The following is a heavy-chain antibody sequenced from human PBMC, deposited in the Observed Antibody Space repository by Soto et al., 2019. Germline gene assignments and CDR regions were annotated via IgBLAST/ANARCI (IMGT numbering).Heavy chain of an antibody. Sequence: SETLCLTCAVSGGSISSSNLWSWVRQPPGKGLEWIGEIYHSGSTNYNPSLKSRVTISVDKSKNQFSLKLSSVTAADTAVYYCARGRGKERSSWYFGKTYYGMDVWGQGTTVTVSS. V-gene: IGHV4-4*02. J-gene: IGHJ6*02. CDR2: IYHSGST. CDR3: ARGRGKERSSWYFGKTYYGMDV. D-gene: IGHD6-13*01. CDR1: GGSISSSNL.